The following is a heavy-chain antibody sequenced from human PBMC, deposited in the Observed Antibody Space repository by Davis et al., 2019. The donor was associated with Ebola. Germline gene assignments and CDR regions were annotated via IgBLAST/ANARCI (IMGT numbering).Heavy chain of an antibody. D-gene: IGHD6-13*01. CDR2: MNPNSGNT. CDR3: ARASWATVGTRWFDP. CDR1: GYTFTSYD. Sequence: ASVKVSCKASGYTFTSYDINWVRQATGQGFEWMGWMNPNSGNTGYAQKFQGRVTMTRDTSTSTVYMELSGLRSEDTAVYYCARASWATVGTRWFDPWGQGTLVTVSS. V-gene: IGHV1-8*01. J-gene: IGHJ5*02.